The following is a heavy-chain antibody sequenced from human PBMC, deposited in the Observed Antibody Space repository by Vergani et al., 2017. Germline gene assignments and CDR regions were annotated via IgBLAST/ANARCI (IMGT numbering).Heavy chain of an antibody. J-gene: IGHJ6*03. CDR3: AKESQKGYCSSTSCYRMGSYYDYYYSDV. CDR1: GFTFSSHG. Sequence: VQLVESGGGVVQPGRFLRLSCAASGFTFSSHGMHWVRQAPGKGLEWVAVISYDGSHKYYADSVKGRFTISRDDSKNTLYLQMNSLGAEDTAVYYCAKESQKGYCSSTSCYRMGSYYDYYYSDVWGKGP. CDR2: ISYDGSHK. D-gene: IGHD2-2*02. V-gene: IGHV3-30*18.